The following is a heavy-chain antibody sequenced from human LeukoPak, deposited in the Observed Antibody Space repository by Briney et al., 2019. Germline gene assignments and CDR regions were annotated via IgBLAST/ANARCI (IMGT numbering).Heavy chain of an antibody. CDR3: ARVLGGYSYGDF. CDR2: LSPSGASI. CDR1: GFTFSVYA. D-gene: IGHD5-18*01. V-gene: IGHV3-23*01. J-gene: IGHJ4*02. Sequence: PGGSLRLSCAASGFTFSVYAMSWVRQAPGRGLEWVSSLSPSGASIYYADSVKGRFTISRDNSKNTLYLHMNSLRLEDTAVYYCARVLGGYSYGDFWGQGTLVTVSS.